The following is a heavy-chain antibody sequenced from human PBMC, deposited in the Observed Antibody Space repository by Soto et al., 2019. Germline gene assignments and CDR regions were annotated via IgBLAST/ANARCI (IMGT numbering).Heavy chain of an antibody. V-gene: IGHV4-31*03. D-gene: IGHD5-12*01. Sequence: QVQLQESGPGLVTPSQTLSLTCTVSGGSINSGGYYWNWIRQHPGRVLEWMGYIYYTGSTCYNPCLKSRISLSIDTSRNQFSLTVNSVTAADPAVYYGARATPSVATLGYGMDVWGQGTTVVVSS. CDR3: ARATPSVATLGYGMDV. CDR1: GGSINSGGYY. J-gene: IGHJ6*02. CDR2: IYYTGST.